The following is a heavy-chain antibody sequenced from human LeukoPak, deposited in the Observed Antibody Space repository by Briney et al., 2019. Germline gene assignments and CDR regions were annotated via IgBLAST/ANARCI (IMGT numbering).Heavy chain of an antibody. V-gene: IGHV3-30*02. J-gene: IGHJ3*01. CDR3: AMKAVPRPRLYDAFDF. D-gene: IGHD2-2*02. CDR1: GFTFSSYG. CDR2: IRYDGSNK. Sequence: QTGGSLRLSCAASGFTFSSYGMHWVRQAPGKGLEWVAFIRYDGSNKYYADSVKGRFTISRDNSKNTLYLQMNSLRADDTAVYYCAMKAVPRPRLYDAFDFWGQGTVVTVSS.